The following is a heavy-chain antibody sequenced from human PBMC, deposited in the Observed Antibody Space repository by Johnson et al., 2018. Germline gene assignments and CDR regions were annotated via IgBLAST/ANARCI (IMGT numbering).Heavy chain of an antibody. CDR2: SSRAGPI. J-gene: IGHJ1*01. Sequence: VQLVESGGALVEHGGSLRLSCAASGFTLSDYYLSWIRQAPGKGLDWVSYSSRAGPIYYGDSVRGRFTISRDNAKNPLYLQMQNLGAEDTAVYFSAAWSGDSRDLEHWGQGTLVTVSS. CDR3: AAWSGDSRDLEH. CDR1: GFTLSDYY. D-gene: IGHD3-3*01. V-gene: IGHV3-11*01.